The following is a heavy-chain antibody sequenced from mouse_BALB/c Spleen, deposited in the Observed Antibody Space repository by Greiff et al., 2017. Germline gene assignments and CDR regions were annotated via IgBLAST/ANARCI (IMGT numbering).Heavy chain of an antibody. D-gene: IGHD2-3*01. CDR2: IFPGTGTT. Sequence: VQLQQSGAELVKPGASVKLSCKTSGYTFTSYWIQWVKQRPGQGLGWIGEIFPGTGTTYYNEKFKGKATLTIDTSSSTAYMQLSSLTSEDSAVYFCARGDDGYYLYYAMDYWGQGTSVTVSA. V-gene: IGHV1S132*01. J-gene: IGHJ4*01. CDR1: GYTFTSYW. CDR3: ARGDDGYYLYYAMDY.